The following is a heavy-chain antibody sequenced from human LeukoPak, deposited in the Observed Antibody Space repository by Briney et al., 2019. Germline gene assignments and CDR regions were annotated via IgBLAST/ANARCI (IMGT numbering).Heavy chain of an antibody. CDR3: ARVGYYGSGSQYCYYYMDV. D-gene: IGHD3-10*01. CDR1: GYTFTSYG. J-gene: IGHJ6*03. Sequence: ASVKVSCKASGYTFTSYGISWVRQAPGQGLEWMGWISAYNGNTNYAQKLQGRVTMTTDTSTSTTYMELRSLRSDDTAVYYCARVGYYGSGSQYCYYYMDVWGKGTTVTISS. V-gene: IGHV1-18*01. CDR2: ISAYNGNT.